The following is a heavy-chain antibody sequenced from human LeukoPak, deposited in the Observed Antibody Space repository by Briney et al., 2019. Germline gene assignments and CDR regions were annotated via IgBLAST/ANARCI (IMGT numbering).Heavy chain of an antibody. V-gene: IGHV3-15*01. D-gene: IGHD3-22*01. Sequence: PGGSLRLSCAASGFTFSNAWMSWVRQAPGMGLEWVGRIKSKTDGGTTDYAAPVKGRFSISRDDSKNTLYLQMNSLKTEDTAVYYCTTDYYDSSGYFDAFDIWGQGTMVTVSS. CDR3: TTDYYDSSGYFDAFDI. CDR2: IKSKTDGGTT. CDR1: GFTFSNAW. J-gene: IGHJ3*02.